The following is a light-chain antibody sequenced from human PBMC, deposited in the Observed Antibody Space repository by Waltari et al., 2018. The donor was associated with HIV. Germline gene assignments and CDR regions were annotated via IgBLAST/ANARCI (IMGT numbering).Light chain of an antibody. CDR1: QTVTSNY. J-gene: IGKJ2*03. CDR3: QQYGDFPES. CDR2: GVS. Sequence: EIVLTQSPGTLSLSPGERATLSCRASQTVTSNYLAWYQQKPGQAPRLLIYGVSNRATGIPDRFSGRGSGTDFTLTVDRLEPEDFAVYYCQQYGDFPESFGQGTTLEIK. V-gene: IGKV3-20*01.